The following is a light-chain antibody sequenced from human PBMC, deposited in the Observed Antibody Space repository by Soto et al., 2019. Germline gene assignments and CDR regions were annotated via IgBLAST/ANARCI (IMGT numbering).Light chain of an antibody. Sequence: DIQLTQSPSSLSASVGDRVTITCRASQAITNYLAWLQQKPGKPPKTVIYAASSLQSGVPSRFSGSGSGTDFTLTFSGLQPEYFATYYCQQYNGYALTFGGGTKVEIK. CDR3: QQYNGYALT. V-gene: IGKV1-16*01. CDR2: AAS. CDR1: QAITNY. J-gene: IGKJ4*01.